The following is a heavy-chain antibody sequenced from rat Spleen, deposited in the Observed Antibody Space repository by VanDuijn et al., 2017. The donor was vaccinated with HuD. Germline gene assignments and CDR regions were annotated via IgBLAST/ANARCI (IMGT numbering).Heavy chain of an antibody. CDR2: ISSGGST. Sequence: QVQLKGSGPGLVQPSQTLSLTCTVSGFSLISNGVSWVRQPPGKGLEWIAAISSGGSTYFNSVLKSRLSISRDTSKSQVFLKMNSLQTEDTAIYFCTRDPITTRDYFDYWGQGVMVTVSS. CDR3: TRDPITTRDYFDY. D-gene: IGHD1-1*01. CDR1: GFSLISNG. J-gene: IGHJ2*01. V-gene: IGHV2S12*01.